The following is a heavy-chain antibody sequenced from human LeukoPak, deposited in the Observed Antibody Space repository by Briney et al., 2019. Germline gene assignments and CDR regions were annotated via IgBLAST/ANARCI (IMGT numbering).Heavy chain of an antibody. J-gene: IGHJ3*02. D-gene: IGHD3-22*01. V-gene: IGHV3-7*01. CDR3: ARDLAVVVVSAFDI. CDR1: GFIFSSHW. Sequence: GGSLRLSCAASGFIFSSHWMSWVRQAPGKGLEWVANINQDGREKYSVDSVKGRFTISRDNAKNSLYLQMNSLRAEDTAVYYCARDLAVVVVSAFDIWGQGTMVTVSS. CDR2: INQDGREK.